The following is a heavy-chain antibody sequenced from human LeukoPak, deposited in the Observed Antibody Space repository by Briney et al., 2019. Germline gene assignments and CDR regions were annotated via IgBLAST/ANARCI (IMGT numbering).Heavy chain of an antibody. D-gene: IGHD3-22*01. Sequence: SETLSLTCTVSGGSISSSSYYWGWIRQPPGKGLEWIGSIYYSGSTYCNPSLKSRVTISVDTSKNQFSLKLSSVTAADTAVYYCATYYYDSSGYYHDYWGQGTLVTVSS. J-gene: IGHJ4*02. CDR3: ATYYYDSSGYYHDY. V-gene: IGHV4-39*07. CDR1: GGSISSSSYY. CDR2: IYYSGST.